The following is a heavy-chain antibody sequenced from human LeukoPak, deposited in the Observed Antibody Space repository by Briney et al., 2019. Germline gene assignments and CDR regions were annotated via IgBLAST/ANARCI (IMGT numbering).Heavy chain of an antibody. D-gene: IGHD4-23*01. CDR2: IHPGESDT. Sequence: GESLKISCKGSGYSFPSYWIGWVRQMPGKGLEWMGIIHPGESDTRYSPSFQGQVTISADESINTAYLQWSSLKASDTAMYYCARRVVNNRNWYFNLWGRGTLVTVSS. J-gene: IGHJ2*01. V-gene: IGHV5-51*01. CDR3: ARRVVNNRNWYFNL. CDR1: GYSFPSYW.